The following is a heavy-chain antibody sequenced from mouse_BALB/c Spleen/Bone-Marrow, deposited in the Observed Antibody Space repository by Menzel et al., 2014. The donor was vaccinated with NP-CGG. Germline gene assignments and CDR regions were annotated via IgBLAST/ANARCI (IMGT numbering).Heavy chain of an antibody. CDR2: IDPANGNT. CDR1: GFNIKDTY. CDR3: ARPIFL. J-gene: IGHJ4*01. Sequence: EVQLQQSGAELVKPGASVKLSCTASGFNIKDTYMHWVKQRPEQGLEWIGRIDPANGNTKYDPKFQGKATITTDTSSNTACLQLSSLTSEDTAVYYCARPIFLWGQGTSVTVSS. V-gene: IGHV14-3*02.